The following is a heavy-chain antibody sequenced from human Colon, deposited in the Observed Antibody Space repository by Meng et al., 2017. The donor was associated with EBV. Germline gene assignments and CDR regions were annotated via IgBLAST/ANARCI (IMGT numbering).Heavy chain of an antibody. Sequence: GFELKEPGATGKLACKSYGYTLNSYRRSWGRQAPGKGIEWMGWFSTNTGNPTYAQGFTGRFVFSVDTSVSTAYLQISSLKAEDTAVYYCGTLKYTSGFYGPAYWGQGALVTVSS. D-gene: IGHD6-19*01. J-gene: IGHJ4*02. CDR2: FSTNTGNP. CDR3: GTLKYTSGFYGPAY. V-gene: IGHV7-4-1*02. CDR1: GYTLNSYR.